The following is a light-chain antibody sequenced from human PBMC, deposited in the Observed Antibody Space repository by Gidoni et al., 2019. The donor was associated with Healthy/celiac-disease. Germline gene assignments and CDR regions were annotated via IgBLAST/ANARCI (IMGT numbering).Light chain of an antibody. CDR1: QSVSSN. Sequence: EIVITQSPATLSVSPGERATLSCRASQSVSSNLAWYQQKPGQAPRLLIYGASTRATGIPARFSGSGSGTEFTLTISSLHSEDFAVYYCQQYNNWPSLTFGQGTKVEIK. V-gene: IGKV3-15*01. CDR2: GAS. CDR3: QQYNNWPSLT. J-gene: IGKJ1*01.